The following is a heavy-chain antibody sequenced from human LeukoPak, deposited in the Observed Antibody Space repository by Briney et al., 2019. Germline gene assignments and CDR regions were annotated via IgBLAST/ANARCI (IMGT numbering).Heavy chain of an antibody. CDR1: GFTFSSYG. Sequence: GGSLRLSCAASGFTFSSYGMHWVRQAPGKGLEWVAVISYDGSNKYYADSVKGRFTISRDNSKNTLYLQMNSLRAEDTAVYYCARDGVYYDSSGYYLRIPADYWGQGTLVTVSS. CDR2: ISYDGSNK. D-gene: IGHD3-22*01. CDR3: ARDGVYYDSSGYYLRIPADY. J-gene: IGHJ4*02. V-gene: IGHV3-30*03.